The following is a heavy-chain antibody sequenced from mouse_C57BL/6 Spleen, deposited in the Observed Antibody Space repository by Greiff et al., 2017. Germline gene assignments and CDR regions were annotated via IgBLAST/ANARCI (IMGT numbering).Heavy chain of an antibody. V-gene: IGHV1-15*01. D-gene: IGHD2-1*01. CDR3: TSRNYVRPAWFAY. Sequence: VKLQQSGAELVRPGASVTLSCKASGYTFTDYEMHWVKQTPVHGLEWIGAIDPETGGTAYNQKFKGKAILTADKSSSTAYMELRRLTSEDSAVYYCTSRNYVRPAWFAYWGQGTLVTVSA. J-gene: IGHJ3*01. CDR1: GYTFTDYE. CDR2: IDPETGGT.